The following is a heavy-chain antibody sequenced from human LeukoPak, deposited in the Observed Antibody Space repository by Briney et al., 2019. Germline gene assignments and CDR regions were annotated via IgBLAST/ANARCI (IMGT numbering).Heavy chain of an antibody. CDR3: ATAAASLAAAGTGADYYFDY. V-gene: IGHV1-24*01. CDR1: GYTLTELS. D-gene: IGHD6-13*01. CDR2: FDPEDGET. J-gene: IGHJ4*02. Sequence: ASVKVSCKVSGYTLTELSMHWVRQAPGKGLEWTGGFDPEDGETIYAQKFQGRVTMTEDTSTDTAYMELSSLRSEDTAVYYCATAAASLAAAGTGADYYFDYWGQGTLVTVSS.